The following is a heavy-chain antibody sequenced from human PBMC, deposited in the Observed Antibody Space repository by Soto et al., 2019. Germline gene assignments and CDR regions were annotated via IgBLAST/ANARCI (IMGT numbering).Heavy chain of an antibody. Sequence: QVQLVESGGGVVQPGRSLRLSCAASGFTFSSYGMHWVRQAPGKGLEWVAVISYDGSNKYYADSVKGRFTISRDNSKNTLYLQMNSLRAEDTAVYYCAKDGWGAVAGTYSPDCYYYGMDVWGQGTTVTVSS. D-gene: IGHD6-19*01. J-gene: IGHJ6*02. V-gene: IGHV3-30*18. CDR2: ISYDGSNK. CDR3: AKDGWGAVAGTYSPDCYYYGMDV. CDR1: GFTFSSYG.